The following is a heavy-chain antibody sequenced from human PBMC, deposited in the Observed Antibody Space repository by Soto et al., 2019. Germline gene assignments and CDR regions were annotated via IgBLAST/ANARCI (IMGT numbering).Heavy chain of an antibody. Sequence: QVQLQESGPGLVKTSETLSLTCTVSGGSISSFHWSWIRQPPGKGLEWIGFISNSGSTNYNPSLKSRVTISLDTSKNQFSLKLSSVIAADTAVYYCARGVVGASTGFQHWGQGTLVTVSS. D-gene: IGHD1-26*01. V-gene: IGHV4-59*01. CDR3: ARGVVGASTGFQH. CDR2: ISNSGST. CDR1: GGSISSFH. J-gene: IGHJ1*01.